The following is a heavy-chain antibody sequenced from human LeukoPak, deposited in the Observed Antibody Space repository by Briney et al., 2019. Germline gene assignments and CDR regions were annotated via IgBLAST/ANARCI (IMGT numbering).Heavy chain of an antibody. CDR3: AKHGRYYDFWSGYEDEARFDY. Sequence: GGSLRLSCEASGSTFSSYAMSWVRQAPGKGLEWVSAISGSGGSTYYADSVKGRFTLSRDNSKNTLYLQMDSLRAEDTALYYCAKHGRYYDFWSGYEDEARFDYWGQGILVTVSS. D-gene: IGHD3-3*01. CDR2: ISGSGGST. J-gene: IGHJ4*02. V-gene: IGHV3-23*01. CDR1: GSTFSSYA.